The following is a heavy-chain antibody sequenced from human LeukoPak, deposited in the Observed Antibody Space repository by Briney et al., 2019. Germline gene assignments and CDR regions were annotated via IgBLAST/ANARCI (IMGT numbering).Heavy chain of an antibody. CDR2: ISGSGGST. J-gene: IGHJ4*02. V-gene: IGHV3-23*01. CDR1: GFTFSSYA. Sequence: GGSLRLSCAASGFTFSSYAVSWVRQAPGKGLEWVSAISGSGGSTYYADSVKGRFTISRDNSKNTLYLQMNSLRAEDTAVYYCARGVPGDPYYFDYWGQGTLVTVSS. D-gene: IGHD4-17*01. CDR3: ARGVPGDPYYFDY.